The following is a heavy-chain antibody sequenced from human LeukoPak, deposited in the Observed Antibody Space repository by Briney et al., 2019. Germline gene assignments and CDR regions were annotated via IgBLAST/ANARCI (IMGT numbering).Heavy chain of an antibody. J-gene: IGHJ6*03. CDR2: MNPNSGNS. D-gene: IGHD2-2*02. V-gene: IGHV1-8*01. Sequence: ASVEVSCKASGYTFTSYDINWVQQATGQGLEWMGWMNPNSGNSGYAQKFQGRVTLSRNTSIRTAYMELSSLRSEDTAVYYCARLPAAIIGYYYYMDVWGKGTTVTVSS. CDR1: GYTFTSYD. CDR3: ARLPAAIIGYYYYMDV.